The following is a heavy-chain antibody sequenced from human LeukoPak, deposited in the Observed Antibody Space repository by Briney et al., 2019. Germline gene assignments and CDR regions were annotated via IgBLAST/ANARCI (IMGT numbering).Heavy chain of an antibody. CDR2: ISWNSGSI. D-gene: IGHD6-13*01. CDR1: GFTFDDYA. V-gene: IGHV3-9*03. J-gene: IGHJ3*02. CDR3: AKDRSSSGFLGTFDI. Sequence: PGRSLRLSCAASGFTFDDYAMHWVRQAPGKGLEWVSGISWNSGSIGYADSVKGRFTISRDNAKNSLYLQMNSLRAEDMALYYCAKDRSSSGFLGTFDIWGQGTMVTVSS.